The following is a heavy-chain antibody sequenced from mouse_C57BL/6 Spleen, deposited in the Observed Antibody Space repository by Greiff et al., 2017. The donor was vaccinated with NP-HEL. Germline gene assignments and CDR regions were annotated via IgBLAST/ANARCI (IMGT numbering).Heavy chain of an antibody. CDR1: GYSITSAY. J-gene: IGHJ1*03. CDR2: ISYSGST. Sequence: EVMLVESGPGLAKPSQTLSLTCSVTGYSITSAYWNWIRKFPGNKLEYMGYISYSGSTYYNPSLKSRISITRDTSKNQYYLQLNSVTTEDTATYFCARSPLTTVVSDWYFDVWGTGTTVTVSS. D-gene: IGHD1-1*01. V-gene: IGHV3-8*01. CDR3: ARSPLTTVVSDWYFDV.